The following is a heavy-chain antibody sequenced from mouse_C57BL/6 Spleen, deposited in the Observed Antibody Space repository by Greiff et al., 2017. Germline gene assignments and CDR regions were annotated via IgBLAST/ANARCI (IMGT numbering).Heavy chain of an antibody. J-gene: IGHJ1*03. CDR3: ARDRVDGYFDV. V-gene: IGHV5-16*01. CDR1: GFTFSDYY. Sequence: EVKLVESEGGLVQPGSSMKLSCTASGFTFSDYYMAWVRQVPEKGLEWVANINYDGSSTYYLDSLKSRFIISRDNAKNILYLQMSSLKSEDTATYYCARDRVDGYFDVWGTGTTVTVSS. CDR2: INYDGSST. D-gene: IGHD3-1*01.